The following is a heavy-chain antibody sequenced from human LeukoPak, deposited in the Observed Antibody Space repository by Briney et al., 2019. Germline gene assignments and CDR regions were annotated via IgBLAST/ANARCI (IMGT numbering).Heavy chain of an antibody. CDR3: AREGGSGTPHFYFDY. V-gene: IGHV3-33*08. CDR1: GFTFSSYA. Sequence: GGSLRLSCAASGFTFSSYAMSWVRQAPGQGLEWVAVIWSDGNTKYYADSVKGRFTISRDNSKNTLYLEVNSLKAEDTAVYYCAREGGSGTPHFYFDYWGLGALVTVSS. D-gene: IGHD3-10*01. CDR2: IWSDGNTK. J-gene: IGHJ4*02.